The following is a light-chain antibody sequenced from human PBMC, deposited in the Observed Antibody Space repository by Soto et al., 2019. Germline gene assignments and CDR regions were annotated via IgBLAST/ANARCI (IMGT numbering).Light chain of an antibody. CDR1: ISDIGSHNY. V-gene: IGLV2-14*01. CDR3: ASYLTTSLPEV. CDR2: EVH. J-gene: IGLJ1*01. Sequence: SAPTQPGSVSWSPGESITVSCFGSISDIGSHNYVSWYRQYPGEAPRLLIYEVHYRPSGVSSRFSGSKSGNTASLTISGLQAADEADYHCASYLTTSLPEVFGTGTKVTVL.